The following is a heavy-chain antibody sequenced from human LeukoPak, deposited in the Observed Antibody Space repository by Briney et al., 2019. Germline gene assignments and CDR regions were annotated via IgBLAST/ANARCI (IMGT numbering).Heavy chain of an antibody. CDR2: IYYSGST. CDR1: GGSISSYY. J-gene: IGHJ5*02. CDR3: AREDIVVVVAATGWFDP. D-gene: IGHD2-15*01. Sequence: PSETLSLTCTVSGGSISSYYWSWIRQPPGKGLEWIGYIYYSGSTNYNPSLKSRVTISVDTSKNQFSLKLSSVTAADTAVYYCAREDIVVVVAATGWFDPWGQGTLVTVSS. V-gene: IGHV4-59*01.